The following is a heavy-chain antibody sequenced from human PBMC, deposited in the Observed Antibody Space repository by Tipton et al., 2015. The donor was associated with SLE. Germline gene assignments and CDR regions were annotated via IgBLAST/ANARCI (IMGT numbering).Heavy chain of an antibody. V-gene: IGHV3-11*04. J-gene: IGHJ4*02. CDR3: ARVGRSSYAVEY. CDR1: GFTFSDYA. CDR2: ISSSSRVI. D-gene: IGHD3-10*01. Sequence: SLRLSCAASGFTFSDYAMSWVRQAPGKGLEFVSYISSSSRVIYYADSVKGRFTISRDNDKNSVELQMDSLRGDDTAVYYCARVGRSSYAVEYWGQGILVTVSS.